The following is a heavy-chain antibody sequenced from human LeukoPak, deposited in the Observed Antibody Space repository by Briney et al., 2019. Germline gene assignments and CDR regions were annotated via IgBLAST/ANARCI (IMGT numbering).Heavy chain of an antibody. D-gene: IGHD3-22*01. J-gene: IGHJ4*02. CDR3: ARESERSYYYDSSGYHI. CDR1: GYTFTGYY. V-gene: IGHV1-2*06. CDR2: INPNSGGT. Sequence: GASVKVSCKASGYTFTGYYMHWVRQAPGQGLEWMGRINPNSGGTNYAQKFQGRVTMTRDTSISTAYMELSRLRSDDTAVYYCARESERSYYYDSSGYHIWGQGTLVTVSS.